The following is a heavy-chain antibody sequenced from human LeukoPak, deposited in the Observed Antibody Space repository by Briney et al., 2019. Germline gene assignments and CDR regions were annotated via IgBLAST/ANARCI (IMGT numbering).Heavy chain of an antibody. CDR1: GVSISSYY. J-gene: IGHJ4*02. CDR2: IYYSGST. V-gene: IGHV4-59*01. CDR3: ARASYDSSGYYYFDY. D-gene: IGHD3-22*01. Sequence: PSETLSLTCTVSGVSISSYYWSWIRQPPGKGLEWIGYIYYSGSTNYNPSLKSRVTISVDTSKNQFSLKLSSVTAADTAVYYCARASYDSSGYYYFDYWGQGTLVTVSS.